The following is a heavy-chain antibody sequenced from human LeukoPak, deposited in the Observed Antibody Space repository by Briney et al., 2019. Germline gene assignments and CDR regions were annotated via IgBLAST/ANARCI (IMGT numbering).Heavy chain of an antibody. Sequence: QTGGSLRLSCAASGFTFSSYAMSWVRQAPGKGLEWVSAISGSGGSTYYADSVKGRFTISRDNSKNTLYLQMNSLRAEDTAVYYCAKDPRRGYSYGLPPAYWGQGTLVTVSS. J-gene: IGHJ4*02. CDR3: AKDPRRGYSYGLPPAY. CDR2: ISGSGGST. V-gene: IGHV3-23*01. D-gene: IGHD5-18*01. CDR1: GFTFSSYA.